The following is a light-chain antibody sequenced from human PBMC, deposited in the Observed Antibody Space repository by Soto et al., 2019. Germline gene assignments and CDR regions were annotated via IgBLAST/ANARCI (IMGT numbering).Light chain of an antibody. CDR1: PSVSSY. Sequence: ELLLTQSSAPPSLSPGERATLSCTASPSVSSYFAWYQQKPGQAHALLIYDASNSTTGIPARFSGSGSGTDFALTISSLEPEDFAVYSCQQRSNWPPINFGQGTRLEIK. V-gene: IGKV3-11*01. CDR3: QQRSNWPPIN. CDR2: DAS. J-gene: IGKJ5*01.